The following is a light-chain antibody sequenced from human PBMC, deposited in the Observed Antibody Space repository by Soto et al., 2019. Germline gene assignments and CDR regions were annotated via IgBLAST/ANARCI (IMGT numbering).Light chain of an antibody. J-gene: IGKJ4*01. CDR2: GAT. CDR3: QQFATSPLT. Sequence: EIVLTQSPGTLSLSPGESATLSCGASESVSSSYLAWYQQKPGQAPRLLIYGATTRLRGVPDRFSGSGSGTDFTLTISRLEPEDFAVYYCQQFATSPLTFGGGTKVEI. CDR1: ESVSSSY. V-gene: IGKV3-20*01.